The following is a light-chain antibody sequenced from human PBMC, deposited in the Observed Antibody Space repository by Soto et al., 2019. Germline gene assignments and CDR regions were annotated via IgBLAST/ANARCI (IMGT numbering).Light chain of an antibody. Sequence: EIVLTQSPVTLSLSPGERGTLSCRASQSVGTSLAWYQQKPGQAPRLLIYGASNRATGIPDRFSGSGSGTDFTLTISKLETEDFAVYHCQQYGGSPRTFGQGTKVDIK. CDR1: QSVGTS. CDR2: GAS. J-gene: IGKJ1*01. V-gene: IGKV3-20*01. CDR3: QQYGGSPRT.